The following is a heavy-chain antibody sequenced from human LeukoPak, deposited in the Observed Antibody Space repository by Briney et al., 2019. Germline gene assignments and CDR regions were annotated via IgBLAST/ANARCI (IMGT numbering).Heavy chain of an antibody. D-gene: IGHD6-19*01. V-gene: IGHV4-59*01. CDR3: ARGLRSGWYGGFDP. CDR2: IHYTGGT. J-gene: IGHJ5*02. CDR1: GDSIRSYY. Sequence: PSETLSLTCSVSGDSIRSYYWSWIRQPPGKGLEWIAYIHYTGGTNYNSSLKSRVTTSVDTSKNQLSLKLSSVTAADTGVYYCARGLRSGWYGGFDPWGQGTLVTVSS.